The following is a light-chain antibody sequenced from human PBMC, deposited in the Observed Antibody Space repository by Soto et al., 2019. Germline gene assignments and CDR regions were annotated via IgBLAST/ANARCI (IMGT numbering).Light chain of an antibody. CDR1: QSIRSD. V-gene: IGKV3-15*01. Sequence: EIVMTQSPATLSVSPGESATLSCRASQSIRSDLAWYPQNPGQVPRLLFYGASTRATGLPARFSGSGSGTEFTLTSSSLQSEDSAVYYCQQYDNWPTFGQGTRLEIK. CDR2: GAS. CDR3: QQYDNWPT. J-gene: IGKJ5*01.